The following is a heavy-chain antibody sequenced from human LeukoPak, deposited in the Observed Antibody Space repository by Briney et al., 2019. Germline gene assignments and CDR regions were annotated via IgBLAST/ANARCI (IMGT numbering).Heavy chain of an antibody. J-gene: IGHJ4*02. CDR3: AKPYYYGSRSYMDY. D-gene: IGHD3-10*01. CDR1: GFTFSSYG. Sequence: QPEGSLRLSCAASGFTFSSYGMHWVRQAPGKGLEWVAVISYDGSNTYYADSVKGRFTISRDNSKNMLYLQMNSLRAEDTAVYYCAKPYYYGSRSYMDYWGQGTLVTVSS. V-gene: IGHV3-30*18. CDR2: ISYDGSNT.